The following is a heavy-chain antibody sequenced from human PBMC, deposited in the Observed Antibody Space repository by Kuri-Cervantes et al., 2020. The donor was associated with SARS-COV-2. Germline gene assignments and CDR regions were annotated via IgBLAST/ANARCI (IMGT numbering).Heavy chain of an antibody. Sequence: GGSLRLSCAASGFAFSSYGMHWVRQAPGKGLEWVALIHYDGTNTYYAVSVRGRFTISRDNLNNILYLHMNSLRTEDTAVYFCAKDLRTPGAGPDYWGQGTPVTVSS. D-gene: IGHD2-8*02. J-gene: IGHJ4*02. CDR1: GFAFSSYG. V-gene: IGHV3-30*02. CDR3: AKDLRTPGAGPDY. CDR2: IHYDGTNT.